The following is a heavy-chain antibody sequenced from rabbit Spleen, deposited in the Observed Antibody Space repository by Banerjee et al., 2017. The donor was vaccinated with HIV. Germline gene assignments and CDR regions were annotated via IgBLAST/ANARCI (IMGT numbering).Heavy chain of an antibody. CDR3: ARDTGTSFSTYGMDL. Sequence: QEQLEESGGGMDKPEGSLTLTCTASGFSFNNNHWMSWVRQAPGKVLEWIAWIYAGSSGGTYSATWAKGRFTISKTSSTTVTLQMTSLTAADTATYFCARDTGTSFSTYGMDLWGQGTLVTVS. CDR2: IYAGSSGGT. J-gene: IGHJ6*01. D-gene: IGHD8-1*01. V-gene: IGHV1S45*01. CDR1: GFSFNNNHW.